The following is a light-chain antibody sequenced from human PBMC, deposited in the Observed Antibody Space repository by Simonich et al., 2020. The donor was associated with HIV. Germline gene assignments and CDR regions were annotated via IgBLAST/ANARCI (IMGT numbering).Light chain of an antibody. J-gene: IGKJ3*01. V-gene: IGKV4-1*01. CDR1: HTILYISNNKNY. CDR3: QQYYRTPGT. Sequence: DIVMTQSPDSLAVSLGARATINCTSSHTILYISNNKNYLAWYQQRPRKPPNLLIYWASTRESGVPDRFSGSGSGTHFTLTFSSLQSEDVAVYYCQQYYRTPGTFGPGTKVDIK. CDR2: WAS.